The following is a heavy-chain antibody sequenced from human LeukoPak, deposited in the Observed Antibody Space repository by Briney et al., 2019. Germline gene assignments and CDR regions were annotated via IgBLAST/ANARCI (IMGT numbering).Heavy chain of an antibody. Sequence: ASVKVSCKASGGTFSSYAISWVRQAPGQGLEWMGGIIPIFGTANYAQKFQGRVTITADESTSTAYMELSSLRSEDTAVYCCASSSSWGAFDIWGQGTMVTVSS. CDR3: ASSSSWGAFDI. J-gene: IGHJ3*02. V-gene: IGHV1-69*13. D-gene: IGHD6-13*01. CDR1: GGTFSSYA. CDR2: IIPIFGTA.